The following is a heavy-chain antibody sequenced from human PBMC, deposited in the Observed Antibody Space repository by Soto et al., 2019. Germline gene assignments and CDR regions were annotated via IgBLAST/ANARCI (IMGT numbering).Heavy chain of an antibody. Sequence: PGGSLRLSCAASGFTFSSYAMSWVRQAPGKGLEWVSAISGSGGSTYYADSVKGRFTISRDNSKNTLYLQMNSLRAEDTAVYYCANLYYYDSSGYGPDYWGQGTLVTVSS. J-gene: IGHJ4*02. CDR3: ANLYYYDSSGYGPDY. V-gene: IGHV3-23*01. CDR2: ISGSGGST. D-gene: IGHD3-22*01. CDR1: GFTFSSYA.